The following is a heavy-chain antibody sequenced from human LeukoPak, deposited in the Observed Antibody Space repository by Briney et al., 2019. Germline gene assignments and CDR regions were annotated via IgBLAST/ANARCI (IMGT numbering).Heavy chain of an antibody. D-gene: IGHD3-22*01. V-gene: IGHV3-30-3*01. CDR2: ISYDGSNK. J-gene: IGHJ4*02. CDR1: GFTFSSYA. Sequence: GGSLRLSCAASGFTFSSYAMHWVRQAPGKGLEWVAVISYDGSNKYYADSVKGRFTISRDNSKNTLYLQMNSLRAEDTAVYYCAREVSPFRSYYFDYWGQGTLVTVSS. CDR3: AREVSPFRSYYFDY.